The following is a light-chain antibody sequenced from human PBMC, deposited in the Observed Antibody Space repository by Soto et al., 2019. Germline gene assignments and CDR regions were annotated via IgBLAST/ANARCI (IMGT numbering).Light chain of an antibody. J-gene: IGLJ3*02. V-gene: IGLV1-44*01. CDR2: SSN. Sequence: QTVVTQPPSASGTPGQRVTISCSGSSSNIGSNTVNWYRQLPGTAPKLLVYSSNQRPSGVPDRFSASRSGTSASLAISGLQSEDEADYYCAAWDGSLNGVVFGGGTKLTVL. CDR1: SSNIGSNT. CDR3: AAWDGSLNGVV.